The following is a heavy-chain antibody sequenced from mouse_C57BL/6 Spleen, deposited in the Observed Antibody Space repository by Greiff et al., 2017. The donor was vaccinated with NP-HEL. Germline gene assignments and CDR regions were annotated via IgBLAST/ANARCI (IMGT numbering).Heavy chain of an antibody. CDR3: AYSNFFAY. V-gene: IGHV1-54*01. CDR1: GYAFTNYL. CDR2: INPGSGGT. D-gene: IGHD2-5*01. Sequence: VQLQQSGAELVRPGPSVKVSCKASGYAFTNYLIEWVKQRPGQGLEWIGVINPGSGGTNYNEKFKGKATLTADKSSSTAYMQLSSLTSEDSAVYFCAYSNFFAYWGQGTLVTVSA. J-gene: IGHJ3*01.